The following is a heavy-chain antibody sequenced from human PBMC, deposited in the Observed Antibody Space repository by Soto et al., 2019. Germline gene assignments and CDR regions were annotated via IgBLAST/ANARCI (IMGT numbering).Heavy chain of an antibody. D-gene: IGHD6-13*01. J-gene: IGHJ4*02. Sequence: EVQLLESGGGLAQPGGSLRLSCAASGFTFSRYAMSWVRQAPGKGLEWVSAISGSGGGTYYADSVKGRFTTSRDNSKNTLSLQVNGLRVEDTAVYYCAKGSAAARPYYFDYWGQGALVTVSS. CDR3: AKGSAAARPYYFDY. CDR2: ISGSGGGT. CDR1: GFTFSRYA. V-gene: IGHV3-23*01.